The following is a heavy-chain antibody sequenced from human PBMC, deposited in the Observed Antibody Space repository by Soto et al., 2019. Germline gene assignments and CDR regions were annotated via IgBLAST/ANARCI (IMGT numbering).Heavy chain of an antibody. D-gene: IGHD3-16*02. CDR2: IKSKTDGGTT. Sequence: GGSLRLSCAASEFTFTYAWMSWVRQAPGEGLEWVGRIKSKTDGGTTDYAAPVKGRFTISRDESQNTLYLQMNSLKTEDTAVYYCTSLYYGHWGQGTLVTVSS. V-gene: IGHV3-15*01. CDR1: EFTFTYAW. CDR3: TSLYYGH. J-gene: IGHJ4*02.